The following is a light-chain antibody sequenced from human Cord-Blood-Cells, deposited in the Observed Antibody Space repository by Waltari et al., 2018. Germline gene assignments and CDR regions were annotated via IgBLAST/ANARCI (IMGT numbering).Light chain of an antibody. Sequence: ELVLPQSPGTLSLCPGERATLSCRASQSVSSSYLAWYQQKPGQAPRLLIYGASSRATGIPDRFSGSGSGTDFTLTISRLEPEDFAVYYCQQYGSSPYSFGQGTKLEIK. V-gene: IGKV3-20*01. CDR2: GAS. J-gene: IGKJ2*03. CDR3: QQYGSSPYS. CDR1: QSVSSSY.